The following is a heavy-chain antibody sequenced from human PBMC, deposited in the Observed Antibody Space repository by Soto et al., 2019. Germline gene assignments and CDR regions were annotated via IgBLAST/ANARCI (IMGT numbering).Heavy chain of an antibody. D-gene: IGHD1-26*01. CDR1: GYTFTDYA. CDR2: IAPGNGNT. CDR3: AKGSRMWAPDY. Sequence: ASVKVSCKASGYTFTDYAIHWVRQAPGQRLEWMGWIAPGNGNTKYSQNFQDRVTITRDTSATTAYMELSSLRSEDTAVYYCAKGSRMWAPDYWGHGTLVTVSS. J-gene: IGHJ4*01. V-gene: IGHV1-3*01.